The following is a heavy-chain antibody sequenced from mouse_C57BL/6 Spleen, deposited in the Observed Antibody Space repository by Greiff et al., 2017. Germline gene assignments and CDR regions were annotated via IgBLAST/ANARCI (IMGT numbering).Heavy chain of an antibody. J-gene: IGHJ4*01. V-gene: IGHV14-4*01. CDR3: TRVTEYYYAMDY. CDR2: IDPENGDT. CDR1: GFNIKDDY. Sequence: VQLQQSGAELVRPGASVKLSCTASGFNIKDDYMHWVKQRPEQGLEWIGWIDPENGDTEYASKFQGKATITADTSSNTAYLQLSSLTSEDTAVYYCTRVTEYYYAMDYWGQGTSVTVSS. D-gene: IGHD2-2*01.